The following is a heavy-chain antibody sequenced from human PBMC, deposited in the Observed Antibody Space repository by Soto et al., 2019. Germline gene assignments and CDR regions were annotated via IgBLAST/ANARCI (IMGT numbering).Heavy chain of an antibody. Sequence: SETLSLTCTVSGGSISSYYWSWIRQPPGKGLEWIGYIYYSGSTNYNPSLKSRVTISVDTSKNQFSLKLSSVTAADTAVYYCARPISLRNDPPYNDAFDIWGQGTMVTVSS. J-gene: IGHJ3*02. V-gene: IGHV4-59*01. CDR2: IYYSGST. CDR1: GGSISSYY. D-gene: IGHD1-1*01. CDR3: ARPISLRNDPPYNDAFDI.